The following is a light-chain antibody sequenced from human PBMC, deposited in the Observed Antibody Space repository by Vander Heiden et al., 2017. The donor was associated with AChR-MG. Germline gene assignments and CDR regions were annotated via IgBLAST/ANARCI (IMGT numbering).Light chain of an antibody. CDR2: DVT. V-gene: IGLV2-14*03. Sequence: QSALTQPAYESGSPGKSITIPSPGTSRDVGGYTYVSWFQPRLGKAPEGNIFDVTNRPTGVSSRFSGSKSGNTASLTISGRQAEDDADYYYSSHTRSGTWVFGGGTKVTVL. CDR1: SRDVGGYTY. CDR3: SSHTRSGTWV. J-gene: IGLJ3*02.